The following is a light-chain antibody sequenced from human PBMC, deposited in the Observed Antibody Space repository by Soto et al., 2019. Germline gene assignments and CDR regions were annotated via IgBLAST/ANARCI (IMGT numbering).Light chain of an antibody. CDR1: SSDFGDDKY. CDR3: SAYTARSTLV. CDR2: EVR. Sequence: QSALTQPASVSGSPGQSITVSCTGSSSDFGDDKYVSWYQQHPGTAPKLIIYEVRNRPSGISSRFSGSRSGNTASLTISGLQPEDEGDYYCSAYTARSTLVFGGGTKLTVL. J-gene: IGLJ3*02. V-gene: IGLV2-14*01.